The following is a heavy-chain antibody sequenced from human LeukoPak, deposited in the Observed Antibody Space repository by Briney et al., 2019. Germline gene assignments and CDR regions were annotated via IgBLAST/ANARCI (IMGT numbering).Heavy chain of an antibody. Sequence: SETLSLTCAVYGGSFSGYYWSWIRQPPGKGLEWIGEINHSGSTNYNPSLKSRVTISVDTSKNQFSLKLSSVTAADTAVYYCARWDYGGRTDWGQGTLVTVSS. D-gene: IGHD4-23*01. V-gene: IGHV4-34*01. CDR1: GGSFSGYY. CDR3: ARWDYGGRTD. CDR2: INHSGST. J-gene: IGHJ4*02.